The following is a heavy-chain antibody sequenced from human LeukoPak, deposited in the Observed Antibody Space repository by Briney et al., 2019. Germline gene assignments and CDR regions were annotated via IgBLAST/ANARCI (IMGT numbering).Heavy chain of an antibody. J-gene: IGHJ6*02. V-gene: IGHV3-74*01. Sequence: GGSLRLSCAASGFTFSSYGMHWVRQAPGKGLVWVSRINSDGSSTSYADSVKGRFTISRDNAKNTLYLQMNSLRAEDTAVYYCARVFGKLGPLAYYYYGMDVWGQGTTVTVSS. CDR2: INSDGSST. CDR1: GFTFSSYG. CDR3: ARVFGKLGPLAYYYYGMDV. D-gene: IGHD7-27*01.